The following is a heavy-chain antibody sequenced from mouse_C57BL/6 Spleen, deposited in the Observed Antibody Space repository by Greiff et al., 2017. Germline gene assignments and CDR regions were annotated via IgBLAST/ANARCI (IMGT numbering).Heavy chain of an antibody. CDR1: GFTFSNYW. CDR3: TSITTDYFDY. J-gene: IGHJ2*01. CDR2: IRLKSDNYAT. V-gene: IGHV6-3*01. D-gene: IGHD1-1*01. Sequence: DVKLVESGGGLVQPGGSMKLSCVASGFTFSNYWMNWVRQSPETGLEWVAQIRLKSDNYATHYAESVKGRFTISRDDSKSSVYLQMNNLRAEDTGIYYCTSITTDYFDYWGQGTTLTVSS.